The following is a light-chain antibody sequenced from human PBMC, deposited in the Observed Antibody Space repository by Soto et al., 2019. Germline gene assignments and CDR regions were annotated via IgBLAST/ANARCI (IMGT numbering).Light chain of an antibody. Sequence: AIRMTQFPSSLSASPGDRVTITCRASQDISSYLAWYQQKPGKAPNLLIYVASTLQSGVPSRFSGSGSGTDFTLTISRLQSEDFATYYCQQYYEFPLTFGGGTKVQIK. CDR3: QQYYEFPLT. CDR2: VAS. J-gene: IGKJ4*01. CDR1: QDISSY. V-gene: IGKV1-8*01.